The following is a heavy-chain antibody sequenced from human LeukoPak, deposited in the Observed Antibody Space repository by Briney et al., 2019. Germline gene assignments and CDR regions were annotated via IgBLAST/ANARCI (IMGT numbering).Heavy chain of an antibody. CDR2: ISGSGGST. CDR3: AELGITMIGGV. J-gene: IGHJ6*04. V-gene: IGHV3-23*01. D-gene: IGHD3-10*02. CDR1: GFTFSNYG. Sequence: GGSLRLSCAASGFTFSNYGMTWVRQAPGKGLEWVSAISGSGGSTYYADSVKGRFTISRDNSKNTLYLQMNSLRAEDTAVYYCAELGITMIGGVWGKGTTVTISS.